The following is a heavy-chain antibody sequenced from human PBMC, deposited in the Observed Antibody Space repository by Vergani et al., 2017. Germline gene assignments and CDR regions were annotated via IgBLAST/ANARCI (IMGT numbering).Heavy chain of an antibody. CDR2: TYSGGTT. CDR1: GFTFSSYA. J-gene: IGHJ4*02. CDR3: ARGPPIVVVPARGGAYFDY. D-gene: IGHD2-2*01. V-gene: IGHV3-66*02. Sequence: EVQLLESGGGLVKPGGSLSLSCAASGFTFSSYAISWLRQAPAKGLGWVSVTYSGGTTYYADSGKGRCTISRDNSKNTLYLQTNSLRAEDTAVYYCARGPPIVVVPARGGAYFDYWGQGTLVTVSS.